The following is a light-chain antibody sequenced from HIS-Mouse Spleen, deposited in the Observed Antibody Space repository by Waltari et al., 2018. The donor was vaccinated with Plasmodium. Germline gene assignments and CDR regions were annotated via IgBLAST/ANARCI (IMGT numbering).Light chain of an antibody. V-gene: IGLV4-69*01. Sequence: QLVLTQSPSASASLGASVKLTCTLSSGHSSYAIAWHQQQPEKGPRYLMKLTVDGRHSKGDGIPERFSGSSAGAERYLTISSLQSEDEADYYSQTWITGMGVFGGGTKLTVL. CDR2: LTVDGRH. CDR3: QTWITGMGV. CDR1: SGHSSYA. J-gene: IGLJ2*01.